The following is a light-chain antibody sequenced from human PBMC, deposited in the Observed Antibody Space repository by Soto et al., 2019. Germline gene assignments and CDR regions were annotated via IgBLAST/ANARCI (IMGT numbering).Light chain of an antibody. CDR3: SSYTSSNTLV. J-gene: IGLJ1*01. V-gene: IGLV2-14*01. Sequence: QSALTQPASVSGSPGQSITISCTGGSSDIGGYNYVSWFQQHPGKAPKLMIYEVTNRPLGVSNRFSGSKSDSTASLTISGLQAEDEADYYCSSYTSSNTLVFGTGTKVTVL. CDR2: EVT. CDR1: SSDIGGYNY.